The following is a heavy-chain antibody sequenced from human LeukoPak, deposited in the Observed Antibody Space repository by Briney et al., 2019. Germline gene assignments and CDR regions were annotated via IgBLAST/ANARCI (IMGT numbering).Heavy chain of an antibody. CDR1: GGSFSGYY. CDR2: IYHSGST. V-gene: IGHV4-34*01. D-gene: IGHD1-20*01. J-gene: IGHJ5*02. CDR3: ARANWNGWFDP. Sequence: SETLSLTCAVYGGSFSGYYWSWIRQPPGKGLEWIGEIYHSGSTNYNPSLKSRVTISVDTSKNQFSLKLSSVTAADTAVYYCARANWNGWFDPWGQGTLVTVSS.